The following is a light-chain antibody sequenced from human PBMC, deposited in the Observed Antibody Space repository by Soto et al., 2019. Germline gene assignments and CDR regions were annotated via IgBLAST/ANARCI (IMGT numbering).Light chain of an antibody. CDR3: SSYTSSSTPVV. CDR2: DVS. Sequence: QSALTQPASVSGSPGQSITISCTGTSSDVGGYNYVSWYQQHPGKAPKLMIYDVSNRPSGVSNRFSGSKSGNTASLTISGLQAEDEADYYCSSYTSSSTPVVFGGGNKVTVL. J-gene: IGLJ2*01. V-gene: IGLV2-14*01. CDR1: SSDVGGYNY.